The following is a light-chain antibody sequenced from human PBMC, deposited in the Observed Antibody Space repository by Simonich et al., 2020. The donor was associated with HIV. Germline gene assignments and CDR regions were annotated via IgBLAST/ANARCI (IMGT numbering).Light chain of an antibody. CDR2: GIN. CDR3: QSYDSSLSGWV. CDR1: SSNIGADYD. Sequence: QSVLTQPPSVSGAPGQRVTISCTGSSSNIGADYDVTWYQQLPGTAPKLLIYGINKRPPGVPDRFSGSKSGTSASLAITGLQADDEADYYCQSYDSSLSGWVFGGGTKVTVL. J-gene: IGLJ3*02. V-gene: IGLV1-40*01.